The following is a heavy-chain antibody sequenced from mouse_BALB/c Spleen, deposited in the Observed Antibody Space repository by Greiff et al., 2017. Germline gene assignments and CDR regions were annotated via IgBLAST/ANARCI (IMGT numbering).Heavy chain of an antibody. CDR3: ARRGYRYDYYAMDY. CDR2: IYPGDGDT. Sequence: VQLQQSGAELVRPGSSVKISCKASGYAFSSYWMNWVKQRPGQGLEWIGQIYPGDGDTNYNGKFKGKATLTADKSSSTAYMQLSSLTSEDSAVYFCARRGYRYDYYAMDYWGQGTSVTVSS. D-gene: IGHD2-14*01. CDR1: GYAFSSYW. J-gene: IGHJ4*01. V-gene: IGHV1-80*01.